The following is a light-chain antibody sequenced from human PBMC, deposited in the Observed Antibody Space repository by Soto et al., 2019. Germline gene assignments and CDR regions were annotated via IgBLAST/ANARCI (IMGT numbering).Light chain of an antibody. J-gene: IGLJ2*01. V-gene: IGLV2-8*01. CDR2: EVS. CDR1: SSDVCDYNY. CDR3: SSYAGSNNWVV. Sequence: QSALTQPPSASGSPGQSVTISCTGTSSDVCDYNYVSWYQQHPGKAPKLMIYEVSKRPSGVPDRFSGSKSGNTASLTLSGLQAEDDADYYCSSYAGSNNWVVFGGGTKLTVL.